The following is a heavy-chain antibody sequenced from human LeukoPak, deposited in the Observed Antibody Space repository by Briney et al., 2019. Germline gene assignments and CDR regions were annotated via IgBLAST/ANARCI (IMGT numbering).Heavy chain of an antibody. D-gene: IGHD1-14*01. Sequence: GGSLRLSCAASGFTFSSHWMSCVRQPPGNGLEWVANINQGGSDTYYVDSVKGRFTISRDNANNLLYLQMNSLRGEDTAVYYCTRDRSRAEDDWGQGTLVTVSS. V-gene: IGHV3-7*01. CDR1: GFTFSSHW. CDR3: TRDRSRAEDD. CDR2: INQGGSDT. J-gene: IGHJ4*02.